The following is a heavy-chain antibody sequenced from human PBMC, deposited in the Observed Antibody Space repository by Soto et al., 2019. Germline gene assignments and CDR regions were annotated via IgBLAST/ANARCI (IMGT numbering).Heavy chain of an antibody. CDR1: GGSISSYY. CDR3: ARGRAAGPPYFLAY. J-gene: IGHJ4*02. Sequence: SETLSLTCTVSGGSISSYYWSWIRQPPGKGLEWIGYIYYSGSTNYNPSLKSRVTISVDTSKNHFSLKLSSVTAADTAVYYCARGRAAGPPYFLAYWGQGTLVTVSS. D-gene: IGHD6-13*01. V-gene: IGHV4-59*08. CDR2: IYYSGST.